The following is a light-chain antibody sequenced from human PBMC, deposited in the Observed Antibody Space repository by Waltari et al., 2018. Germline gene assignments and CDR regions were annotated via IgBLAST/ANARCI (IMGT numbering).Light chain of an antibody. J-gene: IGKJ3*01. V-gene: IGKV2-30*01. Sequence: DVVMTQSPLSLPVTLGQPASISCRSSQSLVYRDGNTYLNWCQQRPGKSPRRLIYKVSNRDAGVPDRFSGSVSCTDFTLKISRVEAEYVGVYYCMQGTHWPPIFTFGPGTKVDIK. CDR1: QSLVYRDGNTY. CDR3: MQGTHWPPIFT. CDR2: KVS.